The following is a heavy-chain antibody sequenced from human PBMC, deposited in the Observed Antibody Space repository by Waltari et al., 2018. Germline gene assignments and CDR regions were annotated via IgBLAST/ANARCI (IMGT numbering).Heavy chain of an antibody. D-gene: IGHD1-26*01. Sequence: QLADSGEAIVQPGGSLRLYCDGSGNTLSSYWMHWVRQVPGKGPVWVSRINSDGSSTTYADSVKGRFTISRDDAKNSLYLQMNSLRAEDTAVYYCVGATPSSDVWGRGTTVTVSS. V-gene: IGHV3-74*01. CDR3: VGATPSSDV. J-gene: IGHJ6*02. CDR1: GNTLSSYW. CDR2: INSDGSST.